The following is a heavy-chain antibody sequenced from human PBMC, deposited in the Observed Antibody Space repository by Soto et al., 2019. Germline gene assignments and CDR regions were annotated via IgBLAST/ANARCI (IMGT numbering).Heavy chain of an antibody. CDR1: GGSISNHY. V-gene: IGHV4-59*11. CDR2: IYYNGNT. Sequence: SETLSLTCTVSGGSISNHYWSWIRQPPGKGLEWIGYIYYNGNTNYNPSLKSRVTMSVDTSKNQISLKLTSVTAAGTAVYYCTTSYGSAWYTYWGQGTQVTVSS. CDR3: TTSYGSAWYTY. D-gene: IGHD2-15*01. J-gene: IGHJ4*02.